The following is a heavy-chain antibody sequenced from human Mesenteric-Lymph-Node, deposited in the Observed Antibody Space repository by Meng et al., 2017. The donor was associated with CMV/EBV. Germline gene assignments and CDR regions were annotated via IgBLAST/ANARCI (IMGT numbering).Heavy chain of an antibody. J-gene: IGHJ3*02. CDR2: ISSSSSYI. CDR3: ARADLGYCSSTSCYAFDI. D-gene: IGHD2-2*01. Sequence: GESLKISCAASGFTFSSYSMNWVRQAPGKGLEWVSSISSSSSYIYYADSVKGRFTISRDNAKNSLYLQMNSLRAEDTAVYYCARADLGYCSSTSCYAFDIWGQGTMVTVSS. CDR1: GFTFSSYS. V-gene: IGHV3-21*01.